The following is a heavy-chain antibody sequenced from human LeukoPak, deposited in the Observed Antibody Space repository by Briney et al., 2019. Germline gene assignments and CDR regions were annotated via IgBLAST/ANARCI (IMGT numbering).Heavy chain of an antibody. D-gene: IGHD1-7*01. CDR3: AKRVRTISGPFHC. CDR2: ISGRGDNT. J-gene: IGHJ4*02. CDR1: GFTFSGSA. Sequence: PGGSLRLSCVAPGFTFSGSAMGWVPQAPGKGLEWVSGISGRGDNTYYADSVKGRFTISRDNSKNTLRLQMNSLRADDTAVYYCAKRVRTISGPFHCWGQGTLASVSS. V-gene: IGHV3-23*01.